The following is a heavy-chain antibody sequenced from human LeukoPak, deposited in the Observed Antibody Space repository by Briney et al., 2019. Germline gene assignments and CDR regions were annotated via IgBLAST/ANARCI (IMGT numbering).Heavy chain of an antibody. V-gene: IGHV4-59*01. CDR3: ARDRDEDSSSWYVGY. CDR2: IYYSGST. CDR1: GGSISSYY. Sequence: SETLSLTCTVSGGSISSYYWSWIRQPPGKGLEWIGYIYYSGSTNYNPSLKSRVTISVDTSKNQFSLKLSSVTAADTAVYYCARDRDEDSSSWYVGYWGQGTLVPVSS. J-gene: IGHJ4*02. D-gene: IGHD6-13*01.